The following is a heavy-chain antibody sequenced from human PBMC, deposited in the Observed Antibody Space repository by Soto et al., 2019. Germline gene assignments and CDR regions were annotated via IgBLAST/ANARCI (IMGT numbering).Heavy chain of an antibody. CDR2: INAYSGNT. D-gene: IGHD3-10*01. V-gene: IGHV1-18*01. Sequence: QVQLVQSGAEVKKPGASVKVSCKTSGYTFANYGFTWVRQGPGQGLEWMGWINAYSGNTNYAQKLQGRISMTTDTSTNTAYMELGSLTSDDTAVYYCARVDFYGSGSPSERGAFGIWGQGTMVTVSS. J-gene: IGHJ3*02. CDR3: ARVDFYGSGSPSERGAFGI. CDR1: GYTFANYG.